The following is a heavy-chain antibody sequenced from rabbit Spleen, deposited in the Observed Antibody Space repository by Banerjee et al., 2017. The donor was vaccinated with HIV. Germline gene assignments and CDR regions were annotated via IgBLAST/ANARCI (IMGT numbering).Heavy chain of an antibody. J-gene: IGHJ6*01. CDR3: ARMQAGDYLLALNL. CDR1: GVSLNDKDV. V-gene: IGHV1S45*01. CDR2: INAVTGKA. D-gene: IGHD2-1*01. Sequence: EQLEESGGGLVKPEGSLTLTCKASGVSLNDKDVMCWVRQAPGKGLEWIACINAVTGKAVYASLAKGRFTISKPSSTTVTLQMTSLTAADTATYFCARMQAGDYLLALNLWGPGTLVTVS.